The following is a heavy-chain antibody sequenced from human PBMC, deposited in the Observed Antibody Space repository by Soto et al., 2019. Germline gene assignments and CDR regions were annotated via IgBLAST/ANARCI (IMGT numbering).Heavy chain of an antibody. D-gene: IGHD6-19*01. J-gene: IGHJ4*02. CDR2: ISTYNGNT. CDR1: SDTFTSYG. CDR3: GRDPGYTSGWYIDH. V-gene: IGHV1-18*01. Sequence: QVQLVQSGAEVKKPGASLKVSCKASSDTFTSYGVSWVRQAPGQGLEWLGWISTYNGNTIYAQTLQDRLSVTTDTSPYTAHMELRSLGYDDTAVYYCGRDPGYTSGWYIDHWGQGTLVTVSS.